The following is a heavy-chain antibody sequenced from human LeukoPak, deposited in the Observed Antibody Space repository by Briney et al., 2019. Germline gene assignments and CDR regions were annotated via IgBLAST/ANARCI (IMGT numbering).Heavy chain of an antibody. D-gene: IGHD6-13*01. J-gene: IGHJ4*02. CDR3: AKDHHIPGIAAAD. CDR1: GFTFSSYA. V-gene: IGHV3-23*01. CDR2: ISGSGGST. Sequence: PGGSLRLSCAASGFTFSSYAMSWVRQAPGKGLEWVSAISGSGGSTYYADSVKGLFTISRDNSKNTLYLQMNSLRAEDTAVYYCAKDHHIPGIAAADWGQGTLVTVSS.